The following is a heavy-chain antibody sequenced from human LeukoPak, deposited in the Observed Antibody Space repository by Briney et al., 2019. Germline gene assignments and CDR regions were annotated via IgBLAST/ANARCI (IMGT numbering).Heavy chain of an antibody. V-gene: IGHV3-23*01. CDR3: ARDCDSSTCYDY. Sequence: PGGSLRLSCAASGFTFSGYAMSWVRQAPGQGLEWVSAISGSGGSTYYADSVRGRFTISRDNAKNSLYPQMNSLRAQDTAVYYCARDCDSSTCYDYWGQGTLVTVSS. CDR2: ISGSGGST. CDR1: GFTFSGYA. D-gene: IGHD2-2*01. J-gene: IGHJ4*02.